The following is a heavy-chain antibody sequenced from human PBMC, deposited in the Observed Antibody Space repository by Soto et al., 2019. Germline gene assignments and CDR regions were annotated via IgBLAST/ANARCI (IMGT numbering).Heavy chain of an antibody. CDR3: AKLPWADYGGIFDP. CDR2: IYHSGST. J-gene: IGHJ5*02. CDR1: GDSISSSRW. V-gene: IGHV4-4*02. Sequence: SETMSLTSVVAGDSISSSRWWSWVRPPPGKGLEWIGYIYHSGSTYYNLSHKSRVTISVDTSKNQFSLKLSSVTAADTAVYSCAKLPWADYGGIFDPWGQGTLVTVSS. D-gene: IGHD4-17*01.